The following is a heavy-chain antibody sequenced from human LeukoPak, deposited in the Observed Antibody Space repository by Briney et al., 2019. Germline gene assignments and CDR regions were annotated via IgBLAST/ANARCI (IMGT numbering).Heavy chain of an antibody. V-gene: IGHV3-49*03. CDR3: TSPYPGMIVVVGEV. Sequence: GGSLRLSCTASGFTFGDYAMSWFRQAPGKGREWVGFIRSKAYGGTTEYAASVKGRFTISRDDSKSIAYLQMNSLKTEDTAVYYCTSPYPGMIVVVGEVWGQGTMVTVSS. D-gene: IGHD3-22*01. CDR1: GFTFGDYA. CDR2: IRSKAYGGTT. J-gene: IGHJ3*01.